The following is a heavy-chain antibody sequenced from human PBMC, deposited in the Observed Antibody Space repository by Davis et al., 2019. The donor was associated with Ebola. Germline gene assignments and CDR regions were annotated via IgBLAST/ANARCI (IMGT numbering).Heavy chain of an antibody. Sequence: GGSLRLSCAASGFTFSSYSMSWVRQSPGKGPEWIAYISPSGSTITYADSVKGRFTISRDNARDSLFLLMSSLRDEDTDVYYCARDDQRMVEAFDFDYWGQGTLVPVSS. CDR2: ISPSGSTI. D-gene: IGHD2-15*01. CDR3: ARDDQRMVEAFDFDY. V-gene: IGHV3-48*02. J-gene: IGHJ4*02. CDR1: GFTFSSYS.